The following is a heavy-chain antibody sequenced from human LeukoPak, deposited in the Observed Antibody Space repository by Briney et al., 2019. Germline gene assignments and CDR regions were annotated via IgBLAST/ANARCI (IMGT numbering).Heavy chain of an antibody. V-gene: IGHV3-23*01. CDR1: GFTFSSYT. CDR2: ISGSGGST. D-gene: IGHD6-13*01. Sequence: GGSLRLSCAASGFTFSSYTMNWVRQAPGKGLEWVSGISGSGGSTYYADSVKGRFTISRDNSKNTLYLQMNSLRAEDTAIYYCAKGVHYSSSWDCLDYWGQGTLVTVSS. J-gene: IGHJ4*02. CDR3: AKGVHYSSSWDCLDY.